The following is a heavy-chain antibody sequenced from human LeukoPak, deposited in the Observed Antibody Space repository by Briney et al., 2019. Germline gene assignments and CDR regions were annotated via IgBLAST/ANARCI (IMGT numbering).Heavy chain of an antibody. CDR1: GGSIDITNY. CDR3: TREDRPFCPFAY. Sequence: PSETLSLTCGVSGGSIDITNYWSWVRQAPGKGLEWIGEISHDGTTNYNPSLRSRVAMSFDRANNQFSLSLTSVTAADTAVYYCTREDRPFCPFAYWGQGALVTVSS. V-gene: IGHV4-4*02. J-gene: IGHJ4*02. CDR2: ISHDGTT. D-gene: IGHD3-22*01.